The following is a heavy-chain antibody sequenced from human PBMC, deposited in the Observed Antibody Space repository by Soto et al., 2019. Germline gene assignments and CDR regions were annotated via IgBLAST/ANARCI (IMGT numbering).Heavy chain of an antibody. CDR1: GGSFSGYY. CDR2: INHSGST. V-gene: IGHV4-34*01. J-gene: IGHJ4*02. Sequence: QVQLQQWGAGLLKPSETLSLTCAVYGGSFSGYYWSWIRQPPGKGLEWIGEINHSGSTNYNPSLKGRVTISVDTSKKQFALKLSSVTAADTAMYYCARGGPFLLWFGNDLAFDYWGQGTLVTVSS. CDR3: ARGGPFLLWFGNDLAFDY. D-gene: IGHD3-10*01.